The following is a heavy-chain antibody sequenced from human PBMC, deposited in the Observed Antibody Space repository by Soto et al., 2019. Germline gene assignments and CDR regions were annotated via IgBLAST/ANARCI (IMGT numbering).Heavy chain of an antibody. D-gene: IGHD2-21*01. Sequence: GGSLRLSCAASGFTFSSYAMHWVRQAPGKGLEWVAVISYDGSNKYYADSVKGRFTISRDNSKNTLYLQMNSLRAEDTAVYYCARDLTAHMVPKGSMDVWGQGTTVNVSS. V-gene: IGHV3-30-3*01. CDR1: GFTFSSYA. CDR3: ARDLTAHMVPKGSMDV. CDR2: ISYDGSNK. J-gene: IGHJ6*02.